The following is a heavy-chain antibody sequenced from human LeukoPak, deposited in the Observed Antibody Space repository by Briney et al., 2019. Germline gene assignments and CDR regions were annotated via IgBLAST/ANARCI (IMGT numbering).Heavy chain of an antibody. Sequence: GESLQISCKGSGYSFTSYWIAWVRQMPGKGLEWMGIIYPGDSDTRYSPSFQGQVTISADKSISTAYLQWSSLKASDTAMYYCATTPVVIAPRDTLDIWGQGTMVTVSS. D-gene: IGHD2-21*01. V-gene: IGHV5-51*01. CDR1: GYSFTSYW. CDR3: ATTPVVIAPRDTLDI. CDR2: IYPGDSDT. J-gene: IGHJ3*02.